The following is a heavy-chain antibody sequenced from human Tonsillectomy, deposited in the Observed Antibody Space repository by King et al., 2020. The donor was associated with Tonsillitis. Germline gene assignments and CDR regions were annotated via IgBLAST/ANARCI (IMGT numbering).Heavy chain of an antibody. D-gene: IGHD5-18*01. J-gene: IGHJ4*02. CDR1: GFTFSNYD. V-gene: IGHV3-48*02. Sequence: VQLVESGGGLVQPGGSLRLSCAASGFTFSNYDMNWVRQAPGKGLEWVSYISSSSGAIYYADSVKGRFTISRDNAKSSLFLQLNSLRDEDTAVFYCVSDRSQDTALLSPRYWGQGTLVTVSS. CDR2: ISSSSGAI. CDR3: VSDRSQDTALLSPRY.